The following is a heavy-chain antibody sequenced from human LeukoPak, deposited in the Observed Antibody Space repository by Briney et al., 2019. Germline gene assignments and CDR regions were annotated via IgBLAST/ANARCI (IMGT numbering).Heavy chain of an antibody. D-gene: IGHD1-14*01. CDR2: IYYSGST. V-gene: IGHV4-39*07. CDR3: ARVSKTYNLINWFDP. Sequence: SETLSLTCTVSGGSISSGSYYWGWIRQPPGKGLEWIGSIYYSGSTYYNPSLKSRVTISVDTSKNQFSLKLSSVTAADTAVYYCARVSKTYNLINWFDPWGQGTLVTVSS. CDR1: GGSISSGSYY. J-gene: IGHJ5*02.